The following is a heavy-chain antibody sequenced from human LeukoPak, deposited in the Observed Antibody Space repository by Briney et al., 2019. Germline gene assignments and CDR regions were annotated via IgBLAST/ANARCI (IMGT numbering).Heavy chain of an antibody. Sequence: PGGSLRLSCAASGFTFSNYAMSWVRQAPGKGLEWVSAISGSGGRTYYAGSVKGRLTISRDNSENTLYLQMNSLRAEDTAVYYCTKEGSPYSVVGVWGQGTLVTVSS. CDR1: GFTFSNYA. D-gene: IGHD3-10*01. CDR2: ISGSGGRT. CDR3: TKEGSPYSVVGV. V-gene: IGHV3-23*01. J-gene: IGHJ4*02.